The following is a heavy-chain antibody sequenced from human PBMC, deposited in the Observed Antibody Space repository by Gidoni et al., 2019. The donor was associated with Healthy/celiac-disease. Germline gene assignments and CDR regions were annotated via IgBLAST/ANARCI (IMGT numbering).Heavy chain of an antibody. CDR2: ISWNSGSI. V-gene: IGHV3-9*01. CDR3: ATGEGISSSWDY. CDR1: GFAFDVYA. D-gene: IGHD6-13*01. Sequence: EVQLVVSGGVLVQPGRSLRLSCTASGFAFDVYAIHWIRQAPGKGLEWVSGISWNSGSIGYADSVKGRVTISRDNAKNSLYLQMNSLRAEDTALYYCATGEGISSSWDYWGQGTLVTVSS. J-gene: IGHJ4*02.